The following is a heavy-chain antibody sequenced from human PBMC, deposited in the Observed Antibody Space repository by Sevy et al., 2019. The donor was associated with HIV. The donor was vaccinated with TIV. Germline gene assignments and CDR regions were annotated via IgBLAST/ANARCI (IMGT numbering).Heavy chain of an antibody. CDR2: ISHSGGDT. Sequence: GGSLRLSCAASGFTFSTYAMTWVRQAPGKGLEWVSVISHSGGDTYYTDSVKGRFTISRDNSKNTLYLQMNSLRAEDTAVYYCAKDRVSGTYYTGDIDYWGQGTLVTVSS. V-gene: IGHV3-23*01. J-gene: IGHJ4*02. CDR1: GFTFSTYA. CDR3: AKDRVSGTYYTGDIDY. D-gene: IGHD3-10*01.